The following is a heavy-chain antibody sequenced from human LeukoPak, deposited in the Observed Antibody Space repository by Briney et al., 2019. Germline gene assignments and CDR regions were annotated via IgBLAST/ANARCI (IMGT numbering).Heavy chain of an antibody. CDR1: GGSISGYY. D-gene: IGHD3-22*01. V-gene: IGHV4-4*07. CDR2: IYTSGST. CDR3: ARLVVITTFDWFDP. J-gene: IGHJ5*02. Sequence: SETLSLTCTVSGGSISGYYWSWIRQPAGKGLEWIGRIYTSGSTNYNPSLKSRVTMSVDTSKNQFSLKLTSVTAADTAVYYCARLVVITTFDWFDPWGQGTLVTVSS.